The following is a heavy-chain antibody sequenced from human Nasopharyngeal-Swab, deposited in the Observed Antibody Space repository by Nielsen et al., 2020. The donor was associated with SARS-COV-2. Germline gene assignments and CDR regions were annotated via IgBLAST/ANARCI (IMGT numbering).Heavy chain of an antibody. Sequence: SANVCCKASGVTFTSSAVQWVRQARGQRLEWIGWIVVGSVNTNYAQKFQERVTITSNISTRTAYMELSSLSSEDTAVYYCAAYSSGPYYYYYGMDVWGQGTTVTVSS. CDR3: AAYSSGPYYYYYGMDV. J-gene: IGHJ6*02. D-gene: IGHD4-11*01. CDR1: GVTFTSSA. V-gene: IGHV1-58*01. CDR2: IVVGSVNT.